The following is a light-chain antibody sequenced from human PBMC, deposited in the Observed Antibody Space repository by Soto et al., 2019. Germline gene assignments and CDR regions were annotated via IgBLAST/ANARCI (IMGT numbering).Light chain of an antibody. CDR3: VLYMGSGISV. J-gene: IGLJ3*02. CDR1: SGSVSTSYY. Sequence: TVVTQEPSFSVSPGRTVTLTCGLSSGSVSTSYYPSWYQQTPGQAPRTLIYSTNTRFSGVPDRFSGSILGNKAALTITGAQADDESDYYCVLYMGSGISVFGGGTKLTVL. CDR2: STN. V-gene: IGLV8-61*01.